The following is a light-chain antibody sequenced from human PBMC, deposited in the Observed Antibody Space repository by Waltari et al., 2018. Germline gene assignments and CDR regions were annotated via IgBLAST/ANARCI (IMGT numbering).Light chain of an antibody. CDR1: QSVSRS. J-gene: IGKJ1*01. Sequence: EIALTQSPGTPSLSPGERATLSCRSSQSVSRSLAWYQQKPGQAPRLLIYDASTRATGIPDRFSGSGSGTDFSLTISRLEPEDFAVYYCQKYVSLPATFGQGTKVEIK. CDR3: QKYVSLPAT. V-gene: IGKV3-20*01. CDR2: DAS.